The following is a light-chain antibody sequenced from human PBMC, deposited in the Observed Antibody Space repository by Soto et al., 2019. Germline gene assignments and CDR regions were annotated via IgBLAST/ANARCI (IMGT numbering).Light chain of an antibody. CDR3: QQYGSSLLIT. V-gene: IGKV3-20*01. CDR2: GAS. CDR1: QSVSSSY. Sequence: EIVLTQAPGTLSLSPGERATLSCRASQSVSSSYLAWYQQKPGQPPRLLLYGASSRATGIPDRFSGSGSGTDFTLTISRLEPEDFAVYYCQQYGSSLLITFGQGTRLEI. J-gene: IGKJ5*01.